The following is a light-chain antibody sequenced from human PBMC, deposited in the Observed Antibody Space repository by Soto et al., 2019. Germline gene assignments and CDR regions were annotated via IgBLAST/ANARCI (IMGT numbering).Light chain of an antibody. CDR2: GAS. J-gene: IGKJ4*01. Sequence: EIVLTQSPGTLSLSPGERATLSCMASQSVRNNYFAWYQQKPGQAPRLIFYGASSRTAGIPDRFSGSGSGTDFTLTISRLEPEDFAVYYYQHYGNSPALAFGGGTKVEIK. CDR3: QHYGNSPALA. CDR1: QSVRNNY. V-gene: IGKV3-20*01.